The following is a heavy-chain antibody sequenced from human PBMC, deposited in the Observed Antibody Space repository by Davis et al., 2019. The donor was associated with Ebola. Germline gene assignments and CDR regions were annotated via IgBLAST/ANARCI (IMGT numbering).Heavy chain of an antibody. CDR2: IRPDGNDK. CDR1: GFTFSSYW. CDR3: ARAIIYFGELDYFYFNGLDV. Sequence: GESLKISCVASGFTFSSYWMSWVRQAPGRGLEWVANIRPDGNDKQYVDSVKGRFTISRDNAKNSLYLQMNSLRGEDTAVYYCARAIIYFGELDYFYFNGLDVWGPGTTVTVSS. D-gene: IGHD5-12*01. V-gene: IGHV3-7*01. J-gene: IGHJ6*02.